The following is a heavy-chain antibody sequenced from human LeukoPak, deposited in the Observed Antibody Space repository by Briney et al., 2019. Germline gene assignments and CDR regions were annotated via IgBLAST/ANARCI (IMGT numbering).Heavy chain of an antibody. CDR3: ARDQFGAGYCSRSSCSFQH. CDR2: INPNSGGT. V-gene: IGHV1-2*02. CDR1: GYTFTGYY. J-gene: IGHJ1*01. D-gene: IGHD2-2*03. Sequence: ASVKVSCKASGYTFTGYYMHWVRQAPGQGLEWMAWINPNSGGTNYAQKFQGRVTMTRDTFISTAYMELSRLRSDDTAVYYCARDQFGAGYCSRSSCSFQHWGQGTLVTVSS.